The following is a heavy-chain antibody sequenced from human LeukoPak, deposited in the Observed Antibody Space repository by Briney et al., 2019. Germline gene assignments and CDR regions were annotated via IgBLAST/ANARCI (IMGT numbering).Heavy chain of an antibody. CDR3: ARGPRIITMVRGVRFWFDP. CDR1: GGSFSGYY. J-gene: IGHJ5*02. Sequence: SETLSLTCAVYGGSFSGYYWSWIRQPPGKGLEWIGEINHSGSTNYNPSLKSRVTISVDTSKNQFSLKLSSVTAADTAVYYCARGPRIITMVRGVRFWFDPWGQGTLVTVSS. V-gene: IGHV4-34*01. CDR2: INHSGST. D-gene: IGHD3-10*01.